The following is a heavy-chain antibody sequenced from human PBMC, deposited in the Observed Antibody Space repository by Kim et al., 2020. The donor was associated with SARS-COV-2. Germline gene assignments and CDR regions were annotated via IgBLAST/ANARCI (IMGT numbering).Heavy chain of an antibody. D-gene: IGHD4-17*01. CDR2: TYYRSKWYN. V-gene: IGHV6-1*01. J-gene: IGHJ6*02. Sequence: SQTLSLTCAISGDSVSSNSAAWNWIRQSPSRGLEWLGRTYYRSKWYNDYAVSVKSRITINPDTSKNQFSLQLNSVTPEDTAVYYCARDRGKAVTTGHYYGMDVWGQGTTVTVSS. CDR3: ARDRGKAVTTGHYYGMDV. CDR1: GDSVSSNSAA.